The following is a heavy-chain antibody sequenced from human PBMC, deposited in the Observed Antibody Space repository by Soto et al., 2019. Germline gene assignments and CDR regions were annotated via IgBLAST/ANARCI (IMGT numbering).Heavy chain of an antibody. J-gene: IGHJ4*02. CDR1: GFTFSNYH. CDR3: ARDGEGGGWRHVY. CDR2: IRNSGTI. Sequence: EVRLVESGGGLVQPGGSLRLSCAASGFTFSNYHMNWVRQAPGKGLEWISYIRNSGTIYYADSVKGRFSISRDDAKNSLYLQMNSLRDEDTAVYYCARDGEGGGWRHVYWGQGTLVTVSS. V-gene: IGHV3-48*02. D-gene: IGHD3-10*01.